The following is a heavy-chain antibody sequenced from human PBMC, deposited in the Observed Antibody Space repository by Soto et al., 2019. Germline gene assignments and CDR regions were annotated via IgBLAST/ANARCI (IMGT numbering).Heavy chain of an antibody. J-gene: IGHJ5*01. Sequence: SETLSLTCTVSGGSISSGGYYWSWIRQHPGKGLERIGYIYYSGSTYYNPSLKSRVTISVDTSKNQFSLKLSSVTAADTDVYFFSISGYCTNGVCYTLFVPWFRGTMVTVSS. CDR1: GGSISSGGYY. CDR3: SISGYCTNGVCYTLFVP. V-gene: IGHV4-30-4*08. D-gene: IGHD2-8*01. CDR2: IYYSGST.